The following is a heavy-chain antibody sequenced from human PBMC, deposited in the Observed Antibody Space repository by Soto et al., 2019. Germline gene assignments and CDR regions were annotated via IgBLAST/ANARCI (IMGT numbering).Heavy chain of an antibody. D-gene: IGHD6-19*01. CDR3: ATSTMGIAVAGISYYYGMDV. V-gene: IGHV3-23*01. CDR1: GFTFGSYA. Sequence: PGGSLRLSCAASGFTFGSYAMSWVRQAPGKGLEWVSAISGSGGSTYYADSVKGRFTISRDNSKNTLYLQMNSLRAEDTAVYYCATSTMGIAVAGISYYYGMDVWGQGTTVTVSS. CDR2: ISGSGGST. J-gene: IGHJ6*02.